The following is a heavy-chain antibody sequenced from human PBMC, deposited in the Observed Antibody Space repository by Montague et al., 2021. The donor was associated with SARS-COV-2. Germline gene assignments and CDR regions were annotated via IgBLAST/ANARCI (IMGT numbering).Heavy chain of an antibody. J-gene: IGHJ6*02. CDR2: LYNGGTT. CDR1: GGSISSSTYY. D-gene: IGHD3-16*01. V-gene: IGHV4-39*02. CDR3: ARTSKLRESSSGNYYYHAMDV. Sequence: SETLSLTCNVSGGSISSSTYYWGWIRRPPGKGLEWIGNLYNGGTTYYSPSLKSRVTISVDTSKNHFSLNMAPVTAADTAVYYCARTSKLRESSSGNYYYHAMDVWGQGTTVTVSS.